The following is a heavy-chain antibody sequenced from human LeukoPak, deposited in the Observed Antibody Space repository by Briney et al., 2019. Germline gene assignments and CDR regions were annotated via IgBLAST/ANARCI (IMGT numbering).Heavy chain of an antibody. V-gene: IGHV3-23*01. CDR1: GFNFSSYA. J-gene: IGHJ4*02. Sequence: GESLKISCAASGFNFSSYAMSWVRQGPGKGLEWVSAISGSGGSTYYAESVKGRFTISRDNSKNTLYLQMNSLRAEDTAVYYCAKLRDIAAAGVYFDYWGQGTLVTVSS. CDR2: ISGSGGST. CDR3: AKLRDIAAAGVYFDY. D-gene: IGHD6-13*01.